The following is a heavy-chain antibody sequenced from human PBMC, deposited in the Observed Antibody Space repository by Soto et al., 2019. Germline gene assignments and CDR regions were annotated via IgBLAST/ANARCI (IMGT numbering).Heavy chain of an antibody. CDR3: VKTYGDYGSVIDY. Sequence: GGSLRLSCSASGFTFSSYAMHWVRQAPGKGLEYVSAISSNGGSTYYADSVKGRFTISRDNSKNTLYLQMSSLRAEDTAVYYCVKTYGDYGSVIDYWGQGTLVTVSS. CDR1: GFTFSSYA. CDR2: ISSNGGST. D-gene: IGHD4-17*01. V-gene: IGHV3-64D*08. J-gene: IGHJ4*02.